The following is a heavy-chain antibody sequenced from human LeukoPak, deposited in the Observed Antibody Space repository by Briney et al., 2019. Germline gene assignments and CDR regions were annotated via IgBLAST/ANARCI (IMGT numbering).Heavy chain of an antibody. Sequence: SETLSLTCAVYGGSFSGYYWSWIRQPPGKGLEWIGEINHSGSTNYNPSLESRVTISVDTSKNQFSLKLSSVTAADTAVYYCARRGVLRYFDWLRWFDPWGQGTLVTVSS. CDR2: INHSGST. CDR1: GGSFSGYY. V-gene: IGHV4-34*01. J-gene: IGHJ5*02. CDR3: ARRGVLRYFDWLRWFDP. D-gene: IGHD3-9*01.